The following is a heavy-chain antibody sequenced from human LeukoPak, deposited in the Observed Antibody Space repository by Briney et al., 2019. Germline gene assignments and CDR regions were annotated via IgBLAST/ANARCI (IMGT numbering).Heavy chain of an antibody. V-gene: IGHV1-3*01. Sequence: GASVKVSCKASGYTFTSYAMHWVRQAPGQRLEWMGWINAGNGNTKYSQKFQGRVTITRDTSASTAYMELSSLRSEDTAVYYCAGARGHSSGWRGFDYWGQGTLVTVSS. D-gene: IGHD6-19*01. CDR3: AGARGHSSGWRGFDY. CDR1: GYTFTSYA. CDR2: INAGNGNT. J-gene: IGHJ4*02.